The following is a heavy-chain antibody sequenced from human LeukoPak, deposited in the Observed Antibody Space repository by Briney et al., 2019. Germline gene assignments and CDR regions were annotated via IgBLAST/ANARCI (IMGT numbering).Heavy chain of an antibody. CDR3: ARGRDPDYYGSGSYLGYYYYSMDV. Sequence: ASVKVSCKVSGYTLTELSMHWVRQAPGKGLEWMGGFDPVNGERIYAQKFQGRVTLTEDTSTDTTYMELSSLRSEDTAVYYCARGRDPDYYGSGSYLGYYYYSMDVWGKGTTVTVSS. CDR2: FDPVNGER. J-gene: IGHJ6*03. D-gene: IGHD3-10*01. V-gene: IGHV1-24*01. CDR1: GYTLTELS.